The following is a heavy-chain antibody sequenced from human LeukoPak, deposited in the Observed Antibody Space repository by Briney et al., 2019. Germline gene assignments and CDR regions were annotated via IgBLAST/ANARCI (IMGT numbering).Heavy chain of an antibody. D-gene: IGHD4-17*01. Sequence: PSETLSLTCTVSGGSISSGGHYWSWIRQHPGKGLEWIGYIYYSGSTYYNPSLKSRVTISVDTSKNQFSLKLSSVTAADTAVYYCASYGDYGGLLFDYWGQGTLVTVSS. V-gene: IGHV4-31*03. J-gene: IGHJ4*02. CDR2: IYYSGST. CDR3: ASYGDYGGLLFDY. CDR1: GGSISSGGHY.